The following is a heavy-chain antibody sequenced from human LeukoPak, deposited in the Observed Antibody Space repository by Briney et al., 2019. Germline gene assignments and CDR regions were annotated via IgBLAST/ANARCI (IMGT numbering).Heavy chain of an antibody. CDR2: IYSGGST. CDR3: ARIVTILGDFDP. CDR1: GFTVSSNY. J-gene: IGHJ5*02. D-gene: IGHD3-3*01. V-gene: IGHV3-66*02. Sequence: PEGSLRLSCAASGFTVSSNYMSWVRQAPGKGLEWVSVIYSGGSTYYADSVKGRFTISRDNSKNTLYLQMNSLRAEDTAVYYCARIVTILGDFDPWGQGTLVTVSS.